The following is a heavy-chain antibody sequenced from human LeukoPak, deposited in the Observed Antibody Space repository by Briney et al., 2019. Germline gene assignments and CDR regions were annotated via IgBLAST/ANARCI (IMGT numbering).Heavy chain of an antibody. CDR3: ARGRNLRSFDWLPVRGGFDT. D-gene: IGHD3-9*01. CDR2: IYTTGYT. V-gene: IGHV4-61*02. Sequence: SQTLSLTCTVSGESSNNDNYYWTWIRQPAGKGLEWIGRIYTTGYTNYNPSLKTRVTISVDTSKKQFSLKLNSVTAADTAVYYCARGRNLRSFDWLPVRGGFDTWGQGTRVSVSP. CDR1: GESSNNDNYY. J-gene: IGHJ5*02.